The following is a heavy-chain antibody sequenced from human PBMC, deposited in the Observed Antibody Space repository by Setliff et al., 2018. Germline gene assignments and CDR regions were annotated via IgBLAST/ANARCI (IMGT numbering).Heavy chain of an antibody. Sequence: PGESLKISCKGSGYSFTNYWIGWVRQMPGEGLEWMGIIHPSNSGTVYSPSFQGQVTISADRSITTAYLQWSSLKASDTAMYYCASSSGSSSNDAFDIWGQGTTVTVSS. D-gene: IGHD1-26*01. V-gene: IGHV5-51*01. CDR2: IHPSNSGT. CDR1: GYSFTNYW. CDR3: ASSSGSSSNDAFDI. J-gene: IGHJ3*02.